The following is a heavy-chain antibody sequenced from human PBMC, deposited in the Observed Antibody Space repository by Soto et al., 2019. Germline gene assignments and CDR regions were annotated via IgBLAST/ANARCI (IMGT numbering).Heavy chain of an antibody. V-gene: IGHV5-51*01. J-gene: IGHJ6*02. D-gene: IGHD3-22*01. Sequence: PGESLKISCKGSGYSFTSYWIGWVRQMPGKGLGWMGIIYPGDSDTRYSPSFQGQVTISADKSISTAYLQWSSLKASDTAMYYCARRQWLPNYGMDVWGQGTTVTVSS. CDR3: ARRQWLPNYGMDV. CDR1: GYSFTSYW. CDR2: IYPGDSDT.